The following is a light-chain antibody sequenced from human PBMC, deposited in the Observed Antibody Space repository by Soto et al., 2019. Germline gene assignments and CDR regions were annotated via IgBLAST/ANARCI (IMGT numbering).Light chain of an antibody. Sequence: EIVLTQSPGTLSLSPGERASLSCRASRSVRSTSVAWYQQKPGQPPRLLMYGASSRATGIPDRFSGSGSGTDFTLTISRLEPEDFAVYFCQQYGDSPDTDRWTFGQGTKVEI. CDR1: RSVRSTS. V-gene: IGKV3-20*01. J-gene: IGKJ1*01. CDR3: QQYGDSPDTDRWT. CDR2: GAS.